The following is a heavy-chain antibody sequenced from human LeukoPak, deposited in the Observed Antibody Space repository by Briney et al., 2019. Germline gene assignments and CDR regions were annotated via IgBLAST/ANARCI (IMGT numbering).Heavy chain of an antibody. J-gene: IGHJ6*02. CDR2: INHSGST. V-gene: IGHV4-34*01. Sequence: NPSETLSLTCAVYGGSFSGYYWSWIRQPPGKGLEWIGEINHSGSTNYNPSLKSRVTISVDTSKNQFSLKLNSVTAADTAVYYCARSDGGGDRYYYYGMDVWGQGTTVTVSS. D-gene: IGHD2-21*02. CDR1: GGSFSGYY. CDR3: ARSDGGGDRYYYYGMDV.